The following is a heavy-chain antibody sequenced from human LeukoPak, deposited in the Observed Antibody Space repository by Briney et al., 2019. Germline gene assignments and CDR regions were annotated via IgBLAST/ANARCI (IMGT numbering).Heavy chain of an antibody. CDR1: GFTFSSYA. D-gene: IGHD3-3*01. Sequence: GGSLRLSCAASGFTFSSYAMSWVRQTPGKGLEWVSAISGSGGSTNYADSVKGRFTISRDNSKNTLFLQMNSLRVEDTAPYYCAKSVAIYFYYGLDVRGQGTTVSVSS. CDR3: AKSVAIYFYYGLDV. V-gene: IGHV3-23*01. J-gene: IGHJ6*02. CDR2: ISGSGGST.